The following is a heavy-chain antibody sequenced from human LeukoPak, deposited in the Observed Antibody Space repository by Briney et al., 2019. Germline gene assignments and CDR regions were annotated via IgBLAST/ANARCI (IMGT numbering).Heavy chain of an antibody. CDR2: ISAYNGNT. CDR3: ARTSSSGWYPWYFDL. Sequence: ASVKVSCKASGYTFTSYGISWVRQAPGQGLEWMGWISAYNGNTNYAQKLQGRVTMTTDTSTSTAYMELRSLRSDDTAVYYCARTSSSGWYPWYFDLWGRGTVVTVSS. CDR1: GYTFTSYG. D-gene: IGHD6-19*01. J-gene: IGHJ2*01. V-gene: IGHV1-18*01.